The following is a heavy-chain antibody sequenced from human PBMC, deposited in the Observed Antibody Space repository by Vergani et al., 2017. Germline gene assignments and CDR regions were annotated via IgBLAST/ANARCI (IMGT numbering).Heavy chain of an antibody. CDR3: ARLTGASVRLGELLDY. V-gene: IGHV4-38-2*01. D-gene: IGHD3-16*01. CDR2: IYHSGST. Sequence: HVQLQESGPGLVKPSETLSLTCGVSGSSIRSGFYWGWIRQPPGKGLEWIGSIYHSGSTYYNPSLKSRVTISVDTSKNQFSLKLSSVTAADTAVYYCARLTGASVRLGELLDYWGQGTLVTVSS. CDR1: GSSIRSGFY. J-gene: IGHJ4*02.